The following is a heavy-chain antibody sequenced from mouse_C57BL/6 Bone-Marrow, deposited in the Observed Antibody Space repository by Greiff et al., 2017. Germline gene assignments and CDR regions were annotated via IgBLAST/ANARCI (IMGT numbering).Heavy chain of an antibody. D-gene: IGHD2-3*01. Sequence: EVKLMESGGGLVKPGGSLKLSCAASGFTFSSYAMSWVRQTPEKRLEWVATISDGGSYTFYPANVKGRFPSSIDNATNNLYLQMSHLKSEDTAMYYCARDPGYDGYYPYWGQGTLVTVSA. V-gene: IGHV5-4*01. J-gene: IGHJ3*01. CDR3: ARDPGYDGYYPY. CDR2: ISDGGSYT. CDR1: GFTFSSYA.